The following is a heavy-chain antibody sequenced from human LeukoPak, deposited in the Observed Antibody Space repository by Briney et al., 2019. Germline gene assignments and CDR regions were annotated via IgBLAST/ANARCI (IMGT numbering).Heavy chain of an antibody. J-gene: IGHJ4*02. Sequence: GASVKVSCKASGYTFSAYYIHWVRQAPGQGLEWMGWINPISGGTNFAQKFQGRVTLTRDTSIGTAYMELSGLRSDDTAVYYCGSNTHQRVSTTAIAYWGQGTLVTVSS. V-gene: IGHV1-2*02. CDR2: INPISGGT. D-gene: IGHD2-21*02. CDR3: GSNTHQRVSTTAIAY. CDR1: GYTFSAYY.